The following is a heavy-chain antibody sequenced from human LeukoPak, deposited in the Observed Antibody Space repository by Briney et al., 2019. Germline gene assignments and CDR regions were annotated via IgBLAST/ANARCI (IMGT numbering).Heavy chain of an antibody. V-gene: IGHV4-59*12. CDR2: IYYSGST. CDR1: GGSISSYY. D-gene: IGHD5-12*01. Sequence: SETLSLTCTVSGGSISSYYWSWIRQPPGKGLEWIGYIYYSGSTNFNPSLKSRVTISVDTSKNQFSLKLNSVTAADTAVYYCARLSGYGLHYYCYMDVWGKGTTVTVSS. CDR3: ARLSGYGLHYYCYMDV. J-gene: IGHJ6*03.